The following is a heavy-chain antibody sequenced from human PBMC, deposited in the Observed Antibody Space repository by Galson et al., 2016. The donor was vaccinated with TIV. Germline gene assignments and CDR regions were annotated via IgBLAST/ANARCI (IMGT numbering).Heavy chain of an antibody. V-gene: IGHV3-23*01. CDR3: AKAAGSGSSWRFDY. Sequence: LEWVSAISGSGATTYYADSVKGRFTISRDNSKNTLYLQVNSLRAEDTALYYCAKAAGSGSSWRFDYWGQGTPVSVSS. D-gene: IGHD6-13*01. J-gene: IGHJ4*02. CDR2: ISGSGATT.